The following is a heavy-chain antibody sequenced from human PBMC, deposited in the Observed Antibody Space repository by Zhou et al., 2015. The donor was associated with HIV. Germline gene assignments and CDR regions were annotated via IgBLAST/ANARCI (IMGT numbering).Heavy chain of an antibody. CDR3: ARDPGPGYSSNYYFDY. D-gene: IGHD6-19*01. CDR2: ISDYNGNT. CDR1: GSTFG. Sequence: QVQLVQSGAEVKKPGASVKVSCKASGSTFGISWVRQAPGQGLEWMGWISDYNGNTNYAQKLQGRVTMTTDTSTSTAYMELRSLRSDDTAVYYCARDPGPGYSSNYYFDYWGQGTLVTVSS. J-gene: IGHJ4*02. V-gene: IGHV1-18*01.